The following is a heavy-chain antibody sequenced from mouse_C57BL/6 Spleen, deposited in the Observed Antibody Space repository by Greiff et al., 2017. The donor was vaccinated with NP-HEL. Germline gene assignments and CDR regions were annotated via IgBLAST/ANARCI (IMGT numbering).Heavy chain of an antibody. Sequence: EVKLVESGEGLVKPGGSLKLSCAASGFTFSSYAMSWVRQTPEKRLEWVAYISSGGDYIYYTDTVTGRFTISRDNARNTLYLQMSSLKSEDTAMYYCTQKDSSGYGFAYWGQGTLVTVSA. CDR2: ISSGGDYI. D-gene: IGHD3-2*02. CDR1: GFTFSSYA. J-gene: IGHJ3*01. V-gene: IGHV5-9-1*02. CDR3: TQKDSSGYGFAY.